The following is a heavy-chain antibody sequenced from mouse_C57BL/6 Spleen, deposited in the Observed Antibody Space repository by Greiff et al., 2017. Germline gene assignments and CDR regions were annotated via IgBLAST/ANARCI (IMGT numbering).Heavy chain of an antibody. D-gene: IGHD1-1*01. Sequence: VQLQQPGAELVRPGSSVKLSCKASGYTFTSYWMHWVKQRPIQGLEWIGNIDPSDSETHYNQKFKDKATLTVDKSSSTAYMQLSSLTSEDSAVYYCARRGVYYRTGAMDYWGQGTSVTVSS. J-gene: IGHJ4*01. CDR2: IDPSDSET. V-gene: IGHV1-52*01. CDR1: GYTFTSYW. CDR3: ARRGVYYRTGAMDY.